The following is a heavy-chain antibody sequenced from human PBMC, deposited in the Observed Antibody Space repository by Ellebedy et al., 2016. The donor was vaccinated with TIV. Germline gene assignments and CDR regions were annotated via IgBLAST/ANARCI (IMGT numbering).Heavy chain of an antibody. J-gene: IGHJ4*02. Sequence: GESLKISCAASGFTFSNAWMSWVRQAPGKGLEWVGRIKRKTDGGTTDYAAPVKGRFTISRDDSKNTLYLQMNSLKTEDTAVYYCTTASLAYYYGSGSYLNYWGQGTLVTVSS. V-gene: IGHV3-15*01. D-gene: IGHD3-10*01. CDR2: IKRKTDGGTT. CDR1: GFTFSNAW. CDR3: TTASLAYYYGSGSYLNY.